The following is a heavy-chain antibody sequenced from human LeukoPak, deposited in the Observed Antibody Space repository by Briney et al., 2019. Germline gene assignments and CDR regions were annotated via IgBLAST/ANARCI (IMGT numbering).Heavy chain of an antibody. CDR3: AKDLKMTNYFDY. V-gene: IGHV3-23*01. D-gene: IGHD5-24*01. J-gene: IGHJ4*02. CDR2: ISGSGGSA. Sequence: GGSLRLSCAASGFTFSSYAMSWVRQAPGKGLEWVSAISGSGGSAYYADSVKGRFTISRDNSKNTLYLQMNSLRAEDTAVYYCAKDLKMTNYFDYWGQGTLVTVSS. CDR1: GFTFSSYA.